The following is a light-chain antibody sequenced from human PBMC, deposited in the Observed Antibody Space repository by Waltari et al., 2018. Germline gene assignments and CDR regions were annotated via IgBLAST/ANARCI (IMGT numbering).Light chain of an antibody. CDR3: LQYYIFPLT. V-gene: IGKV1-6*01. Sequence: CRASEDIRNDLGWYQQKPGKAPRLLIFAASTLPSGVPARFSGSGSGTDFTLTISSLQSEDFATYYCLQYYIFPLTFGGGTTLEI. CDR1: EDIRND. J-gene: IGKJ2*01. CDR2: AAS.